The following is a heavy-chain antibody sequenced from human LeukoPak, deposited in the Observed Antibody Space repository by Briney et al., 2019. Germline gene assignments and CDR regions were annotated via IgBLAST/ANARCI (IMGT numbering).Heavy chain of an antibody. D-gene: IGHD6-25*01. CDR2: INSKSGDT. Sequence: ASVKVSCKASGYSLKDYFIHWLRQAPGQGPEWLGWINSKSGDTDYGQQFRGRVNMTRDMAISTIYLELHSLRIDDTAIYYCARADSSQTPYSIGYLPPWGQGSLVKVSS. CDR3: ARADSSQTPYSIGYLPP. CDR1: GYSLKDYF. V-gene: IGHV1-2*02. J-gene: IGHJ5*02.